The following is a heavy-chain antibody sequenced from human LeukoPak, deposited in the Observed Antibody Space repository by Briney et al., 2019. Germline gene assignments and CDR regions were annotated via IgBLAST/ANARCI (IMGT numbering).Heavy chain of an antibody. D-gene: IGHD3-10*01. CDR3: ASIGSGSRSHRIDY. Sequence: GGSLRLSCAASGFAFSSYAMHWVRQAPGKGLEWVAVISYDGSNKYYADSVKGRFTISRDNSKNTLYLQMNSLRAEDTAVYYCASIGSGSRSHRIDYWGQGTLVTVSS. J-gene: IGHJ4*02. V-gene: IGHV3-30-3*01. CDR2: ISYDGSNK. CDR1: GFAFSSYA.